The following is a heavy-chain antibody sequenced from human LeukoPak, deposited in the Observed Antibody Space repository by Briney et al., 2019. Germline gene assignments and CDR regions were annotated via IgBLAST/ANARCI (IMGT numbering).Heavy chain of an antibody. D-gene: IGHD2-2*01. CDR3: ARVEVVPAAMGFDY. V-gene: IGHV4-30-2*01. CDR2: INHSGST. CDR1: GGSISSGGYS. Sequence: SETLSLTCAVSGGSISSGGYSWSWIRQPPGKGLEWIGYINHSGSTYYNPSLKSRVTISVDRSKNQFSLKLSSVTAADTAVYYCARVEVVPAAMGFDYWGQGTLVTVSS. J-gene: IGHJ4*02.